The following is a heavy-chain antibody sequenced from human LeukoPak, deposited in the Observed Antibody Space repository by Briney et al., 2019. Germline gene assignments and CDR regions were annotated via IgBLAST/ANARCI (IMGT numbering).Heavy chain of an antibody. V-gene: IGHV4-39*01. CDR3: ARRKGGSGLVDY. CDR2: IYYSGST. CDR1: GGSISSSSCY. J-gene: IGHJ4*02. Sequence: SETLSLTCTVSGGSISSSSCYWGWIRQPPGKGLEWIGSIYYSGSTYYNPSLKSRVTISVDTSKNQFSLKLSSVTAADTAVYYCARRKGGSGLVDYWGQGTLVTVSS. D-gene: IGHD6-19*01.